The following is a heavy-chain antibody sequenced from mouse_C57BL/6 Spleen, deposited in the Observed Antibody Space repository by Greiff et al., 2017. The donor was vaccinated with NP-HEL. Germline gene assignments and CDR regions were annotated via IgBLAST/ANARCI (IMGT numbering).Heavy chain of an antibody. V-gene: IGHV1-50*01. CDR1: GYTFTSYW. CDR3: ASRDYYGSSLDY. J-gene: IGHJ2*01. Sequence: QVQLQQPGAELVKPEASVKLSCKASGYTFTSYWMQWVKQRPGQGLEWIGEIDPSDSYTNYNQKFKGQATLTVDTASSTAYMQLSSLTSEDSAVYYCASRDYYGSSLDYWGQGTTLTVPS. D-gene: IGHD1-1*01. CDR2: IDPSDSYT.